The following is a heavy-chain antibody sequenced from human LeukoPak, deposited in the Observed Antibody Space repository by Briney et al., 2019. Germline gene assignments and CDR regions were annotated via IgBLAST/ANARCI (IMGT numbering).Heavy chain of an antibody. V-gene: IGHV1-18*01. D-gene: IGHD1-26*01. CDR2: ISAYNGNT. CDR1: GYTFTSYG. J-gene: IGHJ4*01. CDR3: ARVLAPRWELPNEFDY. Sequence: ASVKVSCKASGYTFTSYGISWVRQAPGQGLEWMGWISAYNGNTNYAQKLQGRVTMTTDTSTSTAYMELRSLRSDDTAVYYCARVLAPRWELPNEFDYWGHGTLVTVSS.